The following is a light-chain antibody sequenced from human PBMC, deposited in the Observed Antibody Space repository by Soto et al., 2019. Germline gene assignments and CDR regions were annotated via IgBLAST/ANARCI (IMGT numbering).Light chain of an antibody. CDR3: AAWDDSLSAHVV. Sequence: QAVVIQPPSASGTPGQTVTISCSGSSSNIGSNYVYWHQQVPGTAPKLLIYRNNQRPSGVPDRFSGSKSGTSASLAISGLRSEDEAEYYCAAWDDSLSAHVVFGGGTKLTVL. CDR2: RNN. J-gene: IGLJ2*01. CDR1: SSNIGSNY. V-gene: IGLV1-47*01.